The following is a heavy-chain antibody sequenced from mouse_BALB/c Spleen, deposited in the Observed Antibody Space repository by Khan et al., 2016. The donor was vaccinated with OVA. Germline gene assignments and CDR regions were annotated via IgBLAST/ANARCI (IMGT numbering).Heavy chain of an antibody. Sequence: EVQLEESGPGLVKPSQSLSLTCSVTDYSITSGYYWSWIRQFPGNRLEWMGYLSYDGSNNYNPSLKNRISITRDTSKKQFFLKLNSVTTEDTATYYCASKSYGKGAYWGQGTLVTVSA. CDR2: LSYDGSN. J-gene: IGHJ3*01. V-gene: IGHV3-6*02. CDR3: ASKSYGKGAY. D-gene: IGHD2-1*01. CDR1: DYSITSGYY.